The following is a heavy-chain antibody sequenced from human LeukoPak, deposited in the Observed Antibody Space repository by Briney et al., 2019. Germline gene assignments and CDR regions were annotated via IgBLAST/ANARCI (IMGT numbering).Heavy chain of an antibody. D-gene: IGHD3-22*01. CDR3: TKAYRVTMIVVVTSHAFDI. CDR2: IRGSGGST. CDR1: GFTFSSYG. Sequence: PGGSLRLSCAASGFTFSSYGMSWVRQAPGKGLEWVSAIRGSGGSTYYADSVKGRFTISRDNSKNTLYLQMNSLRAEDTAVYYCTKAYRVTMIVVVTSHAFDIWGQGTMVTVSS. J-gene: IGHJ3*02. V-gene: IGHV3-23*01.